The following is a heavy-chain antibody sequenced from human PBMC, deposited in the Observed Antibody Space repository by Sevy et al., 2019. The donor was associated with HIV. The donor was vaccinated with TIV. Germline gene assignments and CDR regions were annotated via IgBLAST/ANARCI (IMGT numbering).Heavy chain of an antibody. V-gene: IGHV3-33*01. J-gene: IGHJ4*02. CDR2: IWYDGSNK. CDR1: GFLFRNYG. Sequence: GGSLRLSCAVSGFLFRNYGMHWVRQAPGKGLEWVAVIWYDGSNKNYADSVKGRFTISRDNSKNMLYLEMDSLGVEDTAVYYCARHKTAMENIDXWGQGTLVTVSS. CDR3: ARHKTAMENIDX. D-gene: IGHD5-18*01.